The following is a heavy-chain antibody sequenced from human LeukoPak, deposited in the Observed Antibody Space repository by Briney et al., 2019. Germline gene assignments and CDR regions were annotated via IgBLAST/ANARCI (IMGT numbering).Heavy chain of an antibody. Sequence: NPSETLSLTCAVYGGSFSGYYWSWIRQHPGKGLEWIGYIYYSGSTYYNPSLKSRVTISVDTSKNQFSLKLSSVTAADTAVYYCARDWRGSSSWYYYGMDVWGQGTTVTVSS. J-gene: IGHJ6*02. CDR2: IYYSGST. CDR3: ARDWRGSSSWYYYGMDV. V-gene: IGHV4-31*11. CDR1: GGSFSGYY. D-gene: IGHD6-6*01.